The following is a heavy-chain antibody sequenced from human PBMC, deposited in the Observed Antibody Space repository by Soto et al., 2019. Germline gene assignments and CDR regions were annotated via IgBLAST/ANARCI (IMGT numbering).Heavy chain of an antibody. D-gene: IGHD2-21*01. J-gene: IGHJ3*01. Sequence: QVHLVQSGAEVEKPGASVKVSCKASGYTFTRYALHWVRQAPGQRLEYMGWINAGNGDTGHPQKFQGRVTITRDTPATTVYMELNSLTSEDTAVYYCARKEVWPSYPFDFWGQGTVVVVSS. CDR1: GYTFTRYA. CDR2: INAGNGDT. CDR3: ARKEVWPSYPFDF. V-gene: IGHV1-3*01.